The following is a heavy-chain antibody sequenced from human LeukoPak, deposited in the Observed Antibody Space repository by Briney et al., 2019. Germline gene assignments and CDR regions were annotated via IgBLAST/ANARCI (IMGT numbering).Heavy chain of an antibody. D-gene: IGHD3-10*01. J-gene: IGHJ5*02. Sequence: ASVKVSCKVSGYTLTELSMHWVRQAPGKGLEWMGGFDPEDSETIYAQKFQGRVTMTEDTSTDTAYMELSSLRSEDTAVYYCALLGESREWFDPWGQGTLVTVSS. V-gene: IGHV1-24*01. CDR1: GYTLTELS. CDR2: FDPEDSET. CDR3: ALLGESREWFDP.